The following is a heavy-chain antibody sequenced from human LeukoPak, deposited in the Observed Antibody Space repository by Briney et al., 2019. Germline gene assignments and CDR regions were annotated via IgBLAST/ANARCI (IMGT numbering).Heavy chain of an antibody. J-gene: IGHJ6*02. D-gene: IGHD1-26*01. CDR1: GYNFNELR. V-gene: IGHV1-24*01. CDR2: FDPEAGDT. CDR3: ARDPYSVTPGGPKYVYYGMDV. Sequence: ASVKVSCKVSGYNFNELRIHWVRQAPGKGLEWMGGFDPEAGDTVYTQKYQARVTMTEDTAIDTAYMELSSLKSEDTAVYYCARDPYSVTPGGPKYVYYGMDVWGQGTTVTVSS.